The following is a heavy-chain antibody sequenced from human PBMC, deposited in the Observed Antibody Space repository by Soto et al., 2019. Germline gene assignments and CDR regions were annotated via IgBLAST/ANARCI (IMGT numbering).Heavy chain of an antibody. Sequence: GGSLRLSCAASGFTFSSYGMHWVRQAPGKGLEWVAVIWYDGSNKYYADSVKGRFTISRDNSKNTLYLQMNSLRAEDTAVYYCARDYGSGPPRHYFDYWGQGTLVTVSS. D-gene: IGHD3-10*01. CDR1: GFTFSSYG. V-gene: IGHV3-33*01. CDR2: IWYDGSNK. CDR3: ARDYGSGPPRHYFDY. J-gene: IGHJ4*02.